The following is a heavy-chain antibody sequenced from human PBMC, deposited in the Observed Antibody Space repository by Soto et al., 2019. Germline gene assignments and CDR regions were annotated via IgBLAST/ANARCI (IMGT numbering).Heavy chain of an antibody. CDR3: AREPTYGDYGDAFDI. D-gene: IGHD4-17*01. Sequence: GGSLRLFCEASGFTFRSYDIHWVRQTTGKGREWVSAIGAAGDTYYPGSVKGRFTISRENAKNSLYLQMNSLRAGDTAVYYCAREPTYGDYGDAFDIWGQGTMVTVSS. J-gene: IGHJ3*02. CDR2: IGAAGDT. V-gene: IGHV3-13*01. CDR1: GFTFRSYD.